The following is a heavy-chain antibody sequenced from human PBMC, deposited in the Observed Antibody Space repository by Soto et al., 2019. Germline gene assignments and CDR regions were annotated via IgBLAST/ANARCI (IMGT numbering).Heavy chain of an antibody. Sequence: EVQLVESGGVVVQPGGSLRLSCVACGYTFEEDTMHWVRQAPGKGLEWVSLIGWNGIDTYYADSVKGRFTISRDNSKNSLFLQMNSLRTEDTALYYCTKNMVGRVVAAVNNHFDYWGQGALVTLSS. CDR3: TKNMVGRVVAAVNNHFDY. CDR1: GYTFEEDT. J-gene: IGHJ4*02. CDR2: IGWNGIDT. D-gene: IGHD2-15*01. V-gene: IGHV3-43*01.